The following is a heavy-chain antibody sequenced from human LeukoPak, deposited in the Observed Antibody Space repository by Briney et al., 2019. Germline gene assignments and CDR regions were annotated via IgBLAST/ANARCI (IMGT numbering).Heavy chain of an antibody. CDR1: GYTFTSYG. D-gene: IGHD3-22*01. CDR3: ARDQEDYYDSSGHFDY. J-gene: IGHJ4*02. CDR2: ISAYNGNT. Sequence: ASVKVSCKASGYTFTSYGISWVRQAPGQGLEWMGWISAYNGNTNYAQKLQGRVTMTTDTSTSTAYMELRSLRSDDTAVYYCARDQEDYYDSSGHFDYWGQGTLVTVSS. V-gene: IGHV1-18*01.